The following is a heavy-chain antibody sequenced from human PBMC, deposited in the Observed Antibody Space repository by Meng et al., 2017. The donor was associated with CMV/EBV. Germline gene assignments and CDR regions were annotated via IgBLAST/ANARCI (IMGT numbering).Heavy chain of an antibody. CDR3: ASSSLAGYHYYGMDV. CDR2: MNPNIGNP. Sequence: ASVKVSCKASGDTFTSYDINWVRQATGQGLEWMGWMNPNIGNPGYAQKFQGRVTMTRDTSISTAYMELSSLRSEDTAVYYCASSSLAGYHYYGMDVWGQGTTVTVSS. J-gene: IGHJ6*02. D-gene: IGHD6-13*01. CDR1: GDTFTSYD. V-gene: IGHV1-8*01.